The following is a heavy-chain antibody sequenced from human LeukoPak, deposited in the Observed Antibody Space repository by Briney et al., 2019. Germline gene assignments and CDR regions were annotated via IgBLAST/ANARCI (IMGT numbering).Heavy chain of an antibody. J-gene: IGHJ4*02. D-gene: IGHD5-18*01. Sequence: SETLSLTCAVYGGSFSGCYWSWIRQPPGKGLEWIGEINHSGSTNYNPSLKSRVTISVDTSKNQFSLKLSSVTAADTAVYYCARGPRRTERGYSLDYWGQGTLVTVSS. CDR1: GGSFSGCY. CDR2: INHSGST. CDR3: ARGPRRTERGYSLDY. V-gene: IGHV4-34*01.